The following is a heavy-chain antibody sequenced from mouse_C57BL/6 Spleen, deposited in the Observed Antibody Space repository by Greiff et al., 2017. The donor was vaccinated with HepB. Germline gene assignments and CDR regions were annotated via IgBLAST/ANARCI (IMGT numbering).Heavy chain of an antibody. D-gene: IGHD4-1*01. V-gene: IGHV1-9*01. CDR1: GYTFTGYW. Sequence: VQLQQSGAELMKPGASVKLSCKATGYTFTGYWIEWVKQRPGHGLEWIGEILPGSGSTNYNKKFKGKATFTADTSSNTAYMQLSSLTTADSAIYYCSRSRTGAAYFAYWGQGTTLTVSS. CDR2: ILPGSGST. CDR3: SRSRTGAAYFAY. J-gene: IGHJ2*01.